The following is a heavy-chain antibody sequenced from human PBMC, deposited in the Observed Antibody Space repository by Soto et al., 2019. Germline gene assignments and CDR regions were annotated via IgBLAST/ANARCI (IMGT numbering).Heavy chain of an antibody. V-gene: IGHV3-30-3*01. CDR1: GFTFSGYS. D-gene: IGHD4-17*01. CDR2: ISYDGSNK. J-gene: IGHJ1*01. Sequence: GGTLRLSCAASGFTFSGYSMHWVRQSPGKGLEWLALISYDGSNKYYADSVKGRFTISRDNSKNTLYLQMNSLRAEDTAVYYFARDDYGHDLFAFWGQGTLVTVSS. CDR3: ARDDYGHDLFAF.